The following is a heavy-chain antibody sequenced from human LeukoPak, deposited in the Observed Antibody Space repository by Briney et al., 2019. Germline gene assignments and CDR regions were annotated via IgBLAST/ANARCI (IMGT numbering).Heavy chain of an antibody. CDR3: AKVLIDIAVSGTCFDY. J-gene: IGHJ4*02. V-gene: IGHV3-48*03. Sequence: GGSLRLSCAASGFTFSSYEMNWVRQAPGKGLEWVSYISSSGSTIYYADSVKGRFTISRDNSKNTLHLQMNSLRAEDTAVYYCAKVLIDIAVSGTCFDYWGQGTLVTVSS. CDR1: GFTFSSYE. CDR2: ISSSGSTI. D-gene: IGHD6-19*01.